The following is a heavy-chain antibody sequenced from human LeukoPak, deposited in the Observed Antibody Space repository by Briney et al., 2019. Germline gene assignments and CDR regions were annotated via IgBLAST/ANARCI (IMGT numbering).Heavy chain of an antibody. CDR2: IDHSGST. J-gene: IGHJ5*02. Sequence: SETLSLTCAVYGGSFSGYYWSWIRQPPGKGLEWIGEIDHSGSTNYNPSLKSRVTIPVDTSKNQFSLKLSSVTAADTAVYYCARAAIKYSGYDGWFDPWGQGTLVTVSS. V-gene: IGHV4-34*01. D-gene: IGHD5-12*01. CDR1: GGSFSGYY. CDR3: ARAAIKYSGYDGWFDP.